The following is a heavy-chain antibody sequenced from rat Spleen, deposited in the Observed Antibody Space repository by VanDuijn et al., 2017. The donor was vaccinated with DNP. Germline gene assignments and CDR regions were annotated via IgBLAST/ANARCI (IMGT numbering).Heavy chain of an antibody. J-gene: IGHJ4*01. Sequence: EVKLVESGGGLVQPGSSLKLSCAASGFNFNDYWMCWVRQAPGKGLEWIGHVNKDSSIIKYTPSLKDKFMNSRDNAQNTLYLQMRKLGSKDTAIYYCVREDAGVDAWGQGTSVTVSS. D-gene: IGHD3-2*01. CDR2: VNKDSSII. CDR3: VREDAGVDA. V-gene: IGHV4-2*01. CDR1: GFNFNDYW.